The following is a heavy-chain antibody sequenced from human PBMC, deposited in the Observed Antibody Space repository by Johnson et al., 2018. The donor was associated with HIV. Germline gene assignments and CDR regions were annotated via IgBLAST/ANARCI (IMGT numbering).Heavy chain of an antibody. CDR1: GFTFSSYG. CDR3: ARISGWYSPASDI. J-gene: IGHJ3*02. Sequence: QVQLVESGGGVVQPGRSLRLSCAASGFTFSSYGMHWVRQAPGKGLEWVAVIWYDGSNKYYADSVKGRFTISRDNSKNTLYLQMNSLRAEDTAVYYCARISGWYSPASDIWGQGTMVTVSS. CDR2: IWYDGSNK. D-gene: IGHD6-19*01. V-gene: IGHV3-30*19.